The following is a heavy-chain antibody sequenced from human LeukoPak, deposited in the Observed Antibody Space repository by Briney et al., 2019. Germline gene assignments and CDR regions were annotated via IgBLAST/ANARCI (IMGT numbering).Heavy chain of an antibody. J-gene: IGHJ4*02. CDR2: IYYSGNT. V-gene: IGHV4-59*01. CDR1: GGSISSYY. D-gene: IGHD5-18*01. Sequence: PSETLSLTCTVSGGSISSYYWSWIRKSPGKGLEWIGYIYYSGNTNYNPSLKSRVTISVDTSKNQFSRKLSSVTAADTAVYYCARCFADTALDHWGQGTPVTVSS. CDR3: ARCFADTALDH.